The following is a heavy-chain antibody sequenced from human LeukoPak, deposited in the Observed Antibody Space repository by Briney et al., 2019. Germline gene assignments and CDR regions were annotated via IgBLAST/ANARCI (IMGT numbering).Heavy chain of an antibody. CDR1: GGSILSGGYS. CDR3: ARGRGLIVTPFFDL. Sequence: SQTLSLTCAVSGGSILSGGYSWSWIRQPPGKGLEWIGYIYYSGSTNYNPSLKSRVTISVDTSKNQFSLKLSSVTAADTAVYYCARGRGLIVTPFFDLWGRGTLVTVSS. CDR2: IYYSGST. V-gene: IGHV4-30-4*07. J-gene: IGHJ2*01. D-gene: IGHD3-10*01.